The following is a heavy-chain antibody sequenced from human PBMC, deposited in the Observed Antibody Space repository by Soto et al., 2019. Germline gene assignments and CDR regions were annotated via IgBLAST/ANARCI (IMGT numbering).Heavy chain of an antibody. V-gene: IGHV4-34*01. D-gene: IGHD2-2*01. Sequence: PSETLSLTCAVYGGSFSGYYWSWIRQPPGKGLEWIGEINHSGSTNYNPSLKSRVTISVDTSKNQFSLKLSSVTAADTAVYYCARGPTSRSPLVPAAIMDVPGKGTTVPVSS. J-gene: IGHJ6*03. CDR3: ARGPTSRSPLVPAAIMDV. CDR2: INHSGST. CDR1: GGSFSGYY.